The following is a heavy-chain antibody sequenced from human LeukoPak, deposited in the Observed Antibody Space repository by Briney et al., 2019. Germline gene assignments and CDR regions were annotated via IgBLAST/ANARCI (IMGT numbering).Heavy chain of an antibody. Sequence: PGGSLRLSCAASGFTFSSYSMNWVRQAPGKGLEWVAVISYDGSNKYYADSVKGRFTISRDNSKNTLYLQMNSLRAEDTAVYYCARDRNGYGDSVDYWGQGTLVTVSS. CDR3: ARDRNGYGDSVDY. CDR1: GFTFSSYS. CDR2: ISYDGSNK. V-gene: IGHV3-30*03. J-gene: IGHJ4*02. D-gene: IGHD4-17*01.